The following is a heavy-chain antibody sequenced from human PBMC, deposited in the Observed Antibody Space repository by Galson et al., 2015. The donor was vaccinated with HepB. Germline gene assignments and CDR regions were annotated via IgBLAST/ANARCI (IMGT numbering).Heavy chain of an antibody. CDR1: GYPFSDHY. J-gene: IGHJ4*02. CDR2: INPSDGTT. V-gene: IGHV1-46*01. CDR3: ARTHNYVSDPDY. D-gene: IGHD3-10*02. Sequence: SVKVSCKASGYPFSDHYMHWLRQAPREGLEWMGKINPSDGTTTYVQKFQGRVTMTKYTSTSTVYMELSSLMSEDTAVYYCARTHNYVSDPDYWGQGTLVTVSS.